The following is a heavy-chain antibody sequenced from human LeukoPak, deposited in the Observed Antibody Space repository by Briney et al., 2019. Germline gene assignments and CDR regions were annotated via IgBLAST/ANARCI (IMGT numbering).Heavy chain of an antibody. J-gene: IGHJ4*02. CDR2: ISSSSSTI. CDR1: GFTFSSYS. D-gene: IGHD5-12*01. CDR3: ARMARGSHTDY. V-gene: IGHV3-48*01. Sequence: GGSLRLSCAASGFTFSSYSMNWVRQAPGKGLEWVSYISSSSSTIYYADSVKGRFTISRDNAKNSLYLQMYSLRAEDTAVYYCARMARGSHTDYWGQGTLVTVSS.